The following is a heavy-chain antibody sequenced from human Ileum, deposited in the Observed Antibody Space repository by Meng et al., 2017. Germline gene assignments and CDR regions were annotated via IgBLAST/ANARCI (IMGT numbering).Heavy chain of an antibody. CDR2: IYYSGTI. J-gene: IGHJ5*02. Sequence: QVQLQESGPCLLKPSQTLSLACNVSGVSISRGFYHWDWIRQHPGKGMEWIGSIYYSGTIYYNPSLKSRVTISLDTSKIQFSLNLSSVTAADTAVYYCAIGRLSSGSSNWFDPWGQGTLVTVSS. V-gene: IGHV4-31*03. CDR3: AIGRLSSGSSNWFDP. CDR1: GVSISRGFYH. D-gene: IGHD3-10*01.